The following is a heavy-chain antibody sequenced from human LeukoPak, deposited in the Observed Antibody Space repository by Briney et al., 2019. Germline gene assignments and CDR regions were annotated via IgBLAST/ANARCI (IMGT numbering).Heavy chain of an antibody. Sequence: PGGSLRLSCAASGFTFSSYGMHWVRQPPGKGLEWVAVIWYDGSNKYYADSVKGRFTISRDNSKNTLYLQMNSLRAEDTAVYYCARDQQQWLTGDFDYWGQGTLVTVSS. CDR1: GFTFSSYG. D-gene: IGHD6-19*01. V-gene: IGHV3-33*01. CDR2: IWYDGSNK. CDR3: ARDQQQWLTGDFDY. J-gene: IGHJ4*02.